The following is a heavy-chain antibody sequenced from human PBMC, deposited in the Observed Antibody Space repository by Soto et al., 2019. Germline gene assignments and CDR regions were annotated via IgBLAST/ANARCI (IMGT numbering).Heavy chain of an antibody. CDR3: TRDASRDSSARGWFDP. J-gene: IGHJ5*02. V-gene: IGHV3-21*01. Sequence: PGGSLRLSCAASGFTFRSFTMNWVRQAPGKGLEWVSTISSNSAYIYYTDALRGRFTISRDNAKNSLHLQMSSLRAEDTAVYYCTRDASRDSSARGWFDPLGPGTLVTVSS. D-gene: IGHD6-13*01. CDR2: ISSNSAYI. CDR1: GFTFRSFT.